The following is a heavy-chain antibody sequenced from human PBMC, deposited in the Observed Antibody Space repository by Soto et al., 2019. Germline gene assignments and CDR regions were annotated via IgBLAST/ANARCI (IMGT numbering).Heavy chain of an antibody. V-gene: IGHV3-30*18. J-gene: IGHJ5*02. D-gene: IGHD6-13*01. CDR2: ISYDGSNK. CDR1: GFTFSSCG. CDR3: AKDRSAAGNDWFDP. Sequence: QVQLVESGGGVVQPGRSLRLSCAASGFTFSSCGMHWVRQAPGKGLEWVAVISYDGSNKYYADSVKGRFTISRDNSKNTLYLQMNSLRAEDTAVYYFAKDRSAAGNDWFDPWGQGTLVTVSS.